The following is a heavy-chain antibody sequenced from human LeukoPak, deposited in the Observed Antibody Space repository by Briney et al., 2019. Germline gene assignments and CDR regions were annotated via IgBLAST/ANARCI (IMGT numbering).Heavy chain of an antibody. CDR2: IYPGDSDT. Sequence: GESLKISCKGSAYRFANYWIGWVRQMPGKGLEWMGIIYPGDSDTRYSPSSEGQVTISADKSISTAYLQWSSLKASDSALYYCARLAGSYPGSPFDYWGQGTLVTVSS. V-gene: IGHV5-51*01. J-gene: IGHJ4*02. CDR3: ARLAGSYPGSPFDY. D-gene: IGHD1-26*01. CDR1: AYRFANYW.